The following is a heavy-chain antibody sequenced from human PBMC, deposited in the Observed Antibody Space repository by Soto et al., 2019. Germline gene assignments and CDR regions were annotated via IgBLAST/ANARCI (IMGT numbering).Heavy chain of an antibody. CDR3: ARDPWAADY. D-gene: IGHD3-16*01. J-gene: IGHJ4*02. Sequence: EVQLVESGGGLVQPGGSLRLSCAASGFTVSTKYMSWVRQAPGKGLEWVSVIYSGGSTFYADSVRGGVTISRDNSKNTVNLQMNRLRAEDTAVYYCARDPWAADYWGQGTLVTVSS. CDR1: GFTVSTKY. CDR2: IYSGGST. V-gene: IGHV3-66*01.